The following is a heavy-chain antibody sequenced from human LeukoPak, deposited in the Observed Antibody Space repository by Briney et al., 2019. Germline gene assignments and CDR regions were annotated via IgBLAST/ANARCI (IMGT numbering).Heavy chain of an antibody. CDR1: GFTFSYYS. Sequence: GGSLTHPYTPSGFTFSYYSMNWVRQAPGKGLEWVSSISGTSKYIYYADSVKDRFTISRDNSKNSLYLQMNSVRVDDTAVYYCAREGVTSGIGCVLGAQGTLVTVSS. V-gene: IGHV3-21*01. D-gene: IGHD2-21*02. CDR2: ISGTSKYI. J-gene: IGHJ4*02. CDR3: AREGVTSGIGCVL.